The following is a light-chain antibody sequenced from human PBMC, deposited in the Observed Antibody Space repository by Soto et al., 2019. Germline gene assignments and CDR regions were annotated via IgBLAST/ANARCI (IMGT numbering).Light chain of an antibody. V-gene: IGKV3-11*01. CDR1: QSVSSY. CDR2: DAS. CDR3: QQRSNWPPYT. J-gene: IGKJ2*01. Sequence: EIVLTQSPATLSLSPGERATLSCRASQSVSSYLAWYQQKPGQAPRLLIYDASNRATGIPARFSGSGSGTDFTLTISSLESEDFAVYYCQQRSNWPPYTFVQGTKLQLK.